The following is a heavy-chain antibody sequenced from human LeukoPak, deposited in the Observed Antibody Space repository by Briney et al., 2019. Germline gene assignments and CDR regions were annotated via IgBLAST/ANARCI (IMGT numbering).Heavy chain of an antibody. CDR1: GGSISSYY. CDR2: IYTSGST. Sequence: SETLSLTCTVSGGSISSYYWSWIRQPAGKGLEWIGRIYTSGSTNYIPSLKSRVTMSVDTSKNQFSLKLSSVTAADTAVYYCASSRDGYNYGDYWGQGTLVTVSS. D-gene: IGHD5-24*01. V-gene: IGHV4-4*07. CDR3: ASSRDGYNYGDY. J-gene: IGHJ4*02.